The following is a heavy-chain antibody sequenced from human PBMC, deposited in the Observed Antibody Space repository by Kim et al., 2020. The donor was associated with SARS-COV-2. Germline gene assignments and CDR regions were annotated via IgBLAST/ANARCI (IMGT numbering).Heavy chain of an antibody. D-gene: IGHD3-10*01. Sequence: SETLSLTCTVSGGSVSSGSYYWSWIRQPPGKGLEWIGYIYYSGSTNYNPSLKSRVTISVDTSKNQFSLKLSSVTAADTAVYYCAGSITMVRGVFDYWGQG. V-gene: IGHV4-61*01. CDR1: GGSVSSGSYY. CDR3: AGSITMVRGVFDY. CDR2: IYYSGST. J-gene: IGHJ4*02.